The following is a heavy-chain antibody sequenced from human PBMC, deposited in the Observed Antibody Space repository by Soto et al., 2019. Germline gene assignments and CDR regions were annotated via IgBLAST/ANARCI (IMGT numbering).Heavy chain of an antibody. V-gene: IGHV1-69*01. CDR3: ARGTRTDDDGYNPPDDY. CDR1: GGTFSSYA. D-gene: IGHD5-12*01. J-gene: IGHJ4*02. CDR2: IIPIFGTA. Sequence: QVQLVQSGAEVKKPGSSVKVSCKASGGTFSSYAVSWVRQAPGQGLEWMGGIIPIFGTANYAQKFQGRVTITADESTSTAYMELSSLRSEDTAVYYCARGTRTDDDGYNPPDDYWGQGTLVTVSS.